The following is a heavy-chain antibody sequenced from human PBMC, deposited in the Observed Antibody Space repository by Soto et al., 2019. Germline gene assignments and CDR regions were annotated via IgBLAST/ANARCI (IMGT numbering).Heavy chain of an antibody. Sequence: LSLTCAVYGGSFSGYYWGWIRQPPWKGLEWIGEINHSGSTNYNPSLKSRVTISVDTSKNQFSLKLSSVTAADTAVYYCARGPPRGLYYYDSSGYFDYWGQGTLVTVSS. CDR2: INHSGST. D-gene: IGHD3-22*01. CDR1: GGSFSGYY. CDR3: ARGPPRGLYYYDSSGYFDY. V-gene: IGHV4-34*01. J-gene: IGHJ4*02.